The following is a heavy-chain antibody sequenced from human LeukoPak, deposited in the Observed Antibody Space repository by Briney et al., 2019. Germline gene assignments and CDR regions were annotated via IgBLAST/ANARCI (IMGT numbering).Heavy chain of an antibody. D-gene: IGHD3-3*01. CDR2: IYYSGST. V-gene: IGHV4-59*01. Sequence: PGGSLRLSCAASGFTFSSYAMSWIRQPPGKGLEWIGYIYYSGSTNYNPSLKSRVTISVDTSKNQFSLKLSSVTAADTAVYYCARAYYDFWSGYYPTYYYYGMDVWGQGTTVTVSS. CDR3: ARAYYDFWSGYYPTYYYYGMDV. J-gene: IGHJ6*02. CDR1: GFTFSSYA.